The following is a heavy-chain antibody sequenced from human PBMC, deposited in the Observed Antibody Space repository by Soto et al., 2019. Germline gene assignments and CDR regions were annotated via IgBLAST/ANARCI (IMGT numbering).Heavy chain of an antibody. CDR3: ARDMSQPIVATGTEIDY. D-gene: IGHD5-12*01. Sequence: PGGSLRLSCAASGFTFSSYWMHWVRQAPGKGLVWVSRINSDGSSTSYADSVKGRFTISRDNAKNTLYLQMNSLRAEDTAVYYWARDMSQPIVATGTEIDYWGQGTLVTVSS. CDR2: INSDGSST. V-gene: IGHV3-74*01. CDR1: GFTFSSYW. J-gene: IGHJ4*02.